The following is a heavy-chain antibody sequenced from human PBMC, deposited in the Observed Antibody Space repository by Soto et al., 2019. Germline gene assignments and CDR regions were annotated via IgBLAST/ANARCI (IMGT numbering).Heavy chain of an antibody. D-gene: IGHD4-17*01. CDR3: ARTATVTTRWCEP. V-gene: IGHV4-34*01. J-gene: IGHJ5*02. CDR1: GESFIGYY. Sequence: PSEPLSLTCAVYGESFIGYYWTWIRQSPGKGLKWLGEINHGGSTNYNPSLKSRVTISIDTSKNQFSLKLTSVTAADTSVYYGARTATVTTRWCEPWGQGHLLTVS. CDR2: INHGGST.